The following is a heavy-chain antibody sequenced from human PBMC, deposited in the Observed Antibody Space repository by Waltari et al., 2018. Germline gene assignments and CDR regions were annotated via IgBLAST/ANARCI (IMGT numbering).Heavy chain of an antibody. Sequence: QVHLQESGPGLVKASETLSLTCNVPGYFISSGYYWGWIRQPPGKGLEWLGTIYQTGNTYYNPSLKSRVTISVGTAKTQGSLQVRSVTAADTAVYYCARGSVMAHFDYWGQGTRVTVSA. D-gene: IGHD2-21*01. V-gene: IGHV4-38-2*02. CDR1: GYFISSGYY. J-gene: IGHJ4*02. CDR2: IYQTGNT. CDR3: ARGSVMAHFDY.